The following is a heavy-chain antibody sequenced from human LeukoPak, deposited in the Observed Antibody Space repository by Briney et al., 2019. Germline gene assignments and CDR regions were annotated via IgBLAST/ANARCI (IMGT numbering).Heavy chain of an antibody. D-gene: IGHD2/OR15-2a*01. CDR1: GFTFSSYT. CDR2: ISSSSSYI. J-gene: IGHJ2*01. CDR3: ARDEVLVSSSPSNWYFNL. Sequence: GGSLRLSWAASGFTFSSYTINWVRQAPGKGLEWVSSISSSSSYIFYADSVKGRFTISRDNAKTSLFLQMNSLRAEDTGVYYCARDEVLVSSSPSNWYFNLWGRGTLVTVSS. V-gene: IGHV3-21*01.